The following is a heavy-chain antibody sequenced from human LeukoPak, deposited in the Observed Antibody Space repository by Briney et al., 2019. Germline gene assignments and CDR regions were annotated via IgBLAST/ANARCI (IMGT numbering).Heavy chain of an antibody. CDR1: GGSFSGYY. V-gene: IGHV4-34*01. CDR3: ARAYYYDSSGYYFDY. CDR2: INHSGST. Sequence: SETLSLTCAVYGGSFSGYYWSWIRQPPGKGLEWIGGINHSGSTNYNPSLKSRVTISVDTSKNQFSLKLSSVTAADTAVYYCARAYYYDSSGYYFDYWGQGTLVTVSS. J-gene: IGHJ4*02. D-gene: IGHD3-22*01.